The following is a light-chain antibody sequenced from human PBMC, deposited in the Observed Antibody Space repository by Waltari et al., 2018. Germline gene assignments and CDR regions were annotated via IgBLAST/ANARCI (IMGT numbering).Light chain of an antibody. V-gene: IGKV3-11*01. CDR3: QQRAVWPPN. CDR2: DAS. CDR1: QNINTF. Sequence: VVLTQSPATLSLSAGEAATLSCRASQNINTFLAWYQQKPGQAPRLLIYDASNRATGVPVRFSGGGSGTDFTLTISSLEPEDFAVYYCQQRAVWPPNFGGGTKVEIK. J-gene: IGKJ4*01.